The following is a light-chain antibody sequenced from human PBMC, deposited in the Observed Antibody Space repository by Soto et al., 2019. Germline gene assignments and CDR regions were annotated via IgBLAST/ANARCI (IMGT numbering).Light chain of an antibody. V-gene: IGKV3-20*01. J-gene: IGKJ2*01. CDR2: GAS. CDR1: QSVSSSY. Sequence: EIVLTQSPGTLSLSPGERATLSCRASQSVSSSYLAWYQQAPGQAPRLLIYGASSRATGIPDRFSGSGSGTDFTLTINRLEPEDFAVYYCQQYGSSPPYTFGQGTKLEIK. CDR3: QQYGSSPPYT.